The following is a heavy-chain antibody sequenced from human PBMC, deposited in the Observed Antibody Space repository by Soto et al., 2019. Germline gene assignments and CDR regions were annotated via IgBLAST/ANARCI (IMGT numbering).Heavy chain of an antibody. J-gene: IGHJ4*02. CDR1: GGTFSSYT. V-gene: IGHV1-69*08. D-gene: IGHD6-25*01. CDR3: ERDEEEQRGQGVYLDY. Sequence: QVQLVQSGAEVKKPGSSVKVSCKASGGTFSSYTISWVRQAPGQGLEWMGRIIPILGIANYAQKFQVRVTITADKSTSTAYRELSSLRSEDTAVYYCERDEEEQRGQGVYLDYWGQGTLVTVSS. CDR2: IIPILGIA.